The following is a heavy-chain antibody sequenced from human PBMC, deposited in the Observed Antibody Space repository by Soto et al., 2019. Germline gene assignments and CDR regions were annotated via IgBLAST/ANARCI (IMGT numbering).Heavy chain of an antibody. Sequence: EVQLLESGGGLVQPGGSLRLSCAASGFTFSSYAMSWVRQPQGKGLEWVSAISGSGGSTYYADSVKGRFTISRDNSKNTLYLQMNSLRAEDTAVYYCANSYGPPYAEYFQHWGQGTLVTVSS. CDR2: ISGSGGST. J-gene: IGHJ1*01. CDR3: ANSYGPPYAEYFQH. D-gene: IGHD1-26*01. CDR1: GFTFSSYA. V-gene: IGHV3-23*01.